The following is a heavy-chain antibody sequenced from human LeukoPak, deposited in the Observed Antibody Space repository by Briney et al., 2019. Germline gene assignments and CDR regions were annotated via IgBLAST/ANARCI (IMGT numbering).Heavy chain of an antibody. D-gene: IGHD4-17*01. CDR3: AEKYGDYVYGYFEY. CDR1: GDTFGSYA. V-gene: IGHV1-69*13. Sequence: ASVKVSCKASGDTFGSYAISWVRQAPGQGLEWMGGIIPIFGTANYAQKFQGRVTITADESTSTAYMELSSLRSEDTAVYYCAEKYGDYVYGYFEYWGQGPLVTVSS. CDR2: IIPIFGTA. J-gene: IGHJ4*02.